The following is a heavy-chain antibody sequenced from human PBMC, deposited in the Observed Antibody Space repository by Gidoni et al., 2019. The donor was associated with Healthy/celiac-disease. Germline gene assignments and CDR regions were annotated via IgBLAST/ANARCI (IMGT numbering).Heavy chain of an antibody. V-gene: IGHV3-23*01. J-gene: IGHJ4*02. D-gene: IGHD6-19*01. CDR2: SSGSGGST. Sequence: EVQLLESGGGLVQPGGSLRASCAASGITISSYAMSWVRQAPGKGLGWVSASSGSGGSTYYADSVKGRFTISRDNSKNTLYLQMNSLRAEDTAVYYCAKIRIAVAGHFDYWGQGTLVTVSS. CDR1: GITISSYA. CDR3: AKIRIAVAGHFDY.